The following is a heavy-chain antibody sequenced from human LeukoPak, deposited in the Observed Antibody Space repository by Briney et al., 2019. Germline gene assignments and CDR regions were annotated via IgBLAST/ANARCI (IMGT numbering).Heavy chain of an antibody. CDR3: ASYGYGDYVGMDV. D-gene: IGHD4-17*01. V-gene: IGHV4-34*01. CDR2: INHSGST. J-gene: IGHJ6*02. Sequence: PSETLSLTCAVYGGSFSGYYWSWIRQPPGKGLEWIGEINHSGSTNYNPSLKSRVTISVDTSKNQFSLKLSSVTAADTAVYYCASYGYGDYVGMDVWGQGTTVTVSS. CDR1: GGSFSGYY.